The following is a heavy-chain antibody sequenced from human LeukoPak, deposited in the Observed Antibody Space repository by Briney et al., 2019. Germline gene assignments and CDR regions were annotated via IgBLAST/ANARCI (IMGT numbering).Heavy chain of an antibody. J-gene: IGHJ5*02. CDR2: ISGSGGST. CDR3: ARIGGYCSSTSCYPYWFDP. D-gene: IGHD2-2*03. V-gene: IGHV3-23*01. CDR1: GFTFSSYA. Sequence: GGSLRLSCAASGFTFSSYAMSWVRQAPGKGLEWVSAISGSGGSTYYADSVKGRFTISRDNSKNTLYLQMNSLRAEDTAVYYCARIGGYCSSTSCYPYWFDPWGQGTLVTVSS.